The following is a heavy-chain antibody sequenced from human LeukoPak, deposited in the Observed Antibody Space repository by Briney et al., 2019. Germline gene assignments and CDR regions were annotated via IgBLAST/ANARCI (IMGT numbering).Heavy chain of an antibody. CDR1: GFTFSSYA. CDR3: AKVPQWSSFRFFDY. J-gene: IGHJ4*02. CDR2: ISYDGSDK. D-gene: IGHD6-13*01. V-gene: IGHV3-30*04. Sequence: GGSLRLSCAASGFTFSSYAMYWVRQAPGKGLEWVAVISYDGSDKFYADSVKGRFTISRDSSKNTLYLQMNSLRAEDTAVYYCAKVPQWSSFRFFDYWGQGTLVTVSS.